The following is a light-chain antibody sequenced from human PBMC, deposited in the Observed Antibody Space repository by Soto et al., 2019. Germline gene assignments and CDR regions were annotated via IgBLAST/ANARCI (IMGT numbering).Light chain of an antibody. Sequence: EIVLTQSPATLSLSPGERATLSCRASQSVSRYLAWYQQRPGQAPRLLIYDASNRATGVPARFSGTGSGTDFTLTISSLAPEDFAVYYCQQRTNWPLTFGGGTKVDIK. V-gene: IGKV3-11*01. CDR1: QSVSRY. J-gene: IGKJ4*01. CDR3: QQRTNWPLT. CDR2: DAS.